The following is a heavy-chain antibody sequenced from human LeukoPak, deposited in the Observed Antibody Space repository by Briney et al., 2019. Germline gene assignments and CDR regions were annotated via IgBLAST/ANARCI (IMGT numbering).Heavy chain of an antibody. Sequence: VASVKVSCKASGYTFTSYGISWVRQAPGQGLEWMGWISAYNGNTNYAQKLQGRVTMTTDTSPSTAYMEQSRLRSDDTAVYYCASARSSLAAAGMQVDYWGQGTLVTVSS. CDR1: GYTFTSYG. J-gene: IGHJ4*02. CDR3: ASARSSLAAAGMQVDY. V-gene: IGHV1-18*01. CDR2: ISAYNGNT. D-gene: IGHD6-13*01.